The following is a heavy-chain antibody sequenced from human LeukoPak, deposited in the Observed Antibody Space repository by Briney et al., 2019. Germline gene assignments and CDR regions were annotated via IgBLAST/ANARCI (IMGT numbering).Heavy chain of an antibody. J-gene: IGHJ6*02. CDR3: ARDFEVVDYYYGMDV. Sequence: QSGGSLRLSCAASGFTFSSYGMHWVRQAPGKGLEWVAVIWYDGSNKYYADSVKGRFTISRDNSKNTLYLQMNSLRAEDTAVYYCARDFEVVDYYYGMDVWGQGTTVTVSS. CDR1: GFTFSSYG. V-gene: IGHV3-33*01. CDR2: IWYDGSNK. D-gene: IGHD3-3*01.